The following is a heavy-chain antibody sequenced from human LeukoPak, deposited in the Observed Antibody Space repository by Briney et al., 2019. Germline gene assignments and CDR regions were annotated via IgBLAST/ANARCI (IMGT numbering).Heavy chain of an antibody. V-gene: IGHV5-51*01. CDR1: GYSFTNYW. CDR3: ARRYDNTGYYVY. CDR2: IYPGASDT. D-gene: IGHD3-22*01. J-gene: IGHJ4*02. Sequence: GESLKISCKGFGYSFTNYWIAWVRQMPGKGLEWMGVIYPGASDTRYSPSFQGQVTISADKSINTAYLQWSSLKASDTAMYYCARRYDNTGYYVYWGQGTLVTVSS.